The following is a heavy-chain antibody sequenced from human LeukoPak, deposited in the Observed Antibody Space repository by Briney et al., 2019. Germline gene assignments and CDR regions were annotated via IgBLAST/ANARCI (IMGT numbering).Heavy chain of an antibody. CDR2: IYTSGST. CDR3: AREADYYDSSGYYGDAFDI. J-gene: IGHJ3*02. Sequence: TSETLSLTCTVSGGSISSGSYYWSWIRQPAGKGLEWIGRIYTSGSTNYNPSLKGRVTISVDTSKNQFSLKLSSVTAADTAVYYCAREADYYDSSGYYGDAFDIWGQGTMVTVSS. D-gene: IGHD3-22*01. V-gene: IGHV4-61*02. CDR1: GGSISSGSYY.